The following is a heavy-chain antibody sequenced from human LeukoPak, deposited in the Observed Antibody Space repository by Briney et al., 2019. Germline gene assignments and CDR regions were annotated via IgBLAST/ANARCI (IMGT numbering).Heavy chain of an antibody. Sequence: PSETLPLTCTVSGYSITRGYYWGWIRQPPGKGPEWIASIFHTGSTYYNPSLKSRVTISVDTSKNQFSLKLSSVTAADTAVYYCAREGHDRALDYWGQGTLVTVSS. CDR3: AREGHDRALDY. V-gene: IGHV4-38-2*02. J-gene: IGHJ4*02. CDR1: GYSITRGYY. CDR2: IFHTGST.